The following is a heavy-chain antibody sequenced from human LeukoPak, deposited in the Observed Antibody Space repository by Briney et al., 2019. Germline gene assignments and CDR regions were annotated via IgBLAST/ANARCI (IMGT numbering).Heavy chain of an antibody. CDR1: GFTFSSYE. CDR2: ISSTGTTI. V-gene: IGHV3-48*03. CDR3: ARTYYDSSGYSPPEDS. D-gene: IGHD3-22*01. Sequence: GGSLRLSCAASGFTFSSYEWNWVRQAPGMGLEWVSFISSTGTTIYYADSVKGRFTISKDNAKNSLYLQMNSLRVEDTAVYYCARTYYDSSGYSPPEDSWGQGTLVTVSS. J-gene: IGHJ4*02.